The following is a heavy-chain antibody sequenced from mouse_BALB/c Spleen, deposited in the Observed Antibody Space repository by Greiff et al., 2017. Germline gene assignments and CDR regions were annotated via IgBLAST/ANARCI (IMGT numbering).Heavy chain of an antibody. CDR2: ISDGGSYT. CDR1: GFTFSDYY. V-gene: IGHV5-4*02. CDR3: ARYYGSRPSYWYFDV. J-gene: IGHJ1*01. Sequence: EVKLVESGGGLVKPGGSLKLSCAASGFTFSDYYMYWVRQTPEKRLEWVATISDGGSYTYYPDSVKGRFTISRDNAKNNLYLQMSSLKSEDTAMYYCARYYGSRPSYWYFDVWGAGTTVTVSS. D-gene: IGHD1-1*01.